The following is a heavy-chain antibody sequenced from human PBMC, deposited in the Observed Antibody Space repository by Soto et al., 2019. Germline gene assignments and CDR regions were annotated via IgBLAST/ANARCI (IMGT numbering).Heavy chain of an antibody. CDR1: GFTFDDNA. V-gene: IGHV3-9*01. Sequence: GGSPRLSCAVSGFTFDDNAMHWVRQAPEKGLEWVSGINWKSDIGYADSVKGRFTISRDNAENSLYLQMNSLRAEDTALYYCAISQDRGGRTTFIYWGQGTQVTISS. D-gene: IGHD3-16*01. CDR2: INWKSDI. CDR3: AISQDRGGRTTFIY. J-gene: IGHJ4*02.